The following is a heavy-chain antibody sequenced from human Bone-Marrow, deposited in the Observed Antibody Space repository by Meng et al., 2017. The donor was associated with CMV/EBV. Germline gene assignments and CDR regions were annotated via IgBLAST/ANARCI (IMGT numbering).Heavy chain of an antibody. CDR2: IRYDGSNK. D-gene: IGHD1-7*01. V-gene: IGHV3-30*02. J-gene: IGHJ3*02. CDR3: ARAFTGTRNAFDI. Sequence: GGSLRLSCAASGFTFSSYGMHWVRQAPGKGLEWVAFIRYDGSNKYYADSVKGRFTISRDNSKNTLYLQMNSLRAEDTAVYYCARAFTGTRNAFDIWGQGTMVTVSS. CDR1: GFTFSSYG.